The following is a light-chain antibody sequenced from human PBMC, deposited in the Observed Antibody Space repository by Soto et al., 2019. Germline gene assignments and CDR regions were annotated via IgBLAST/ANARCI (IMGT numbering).Light chain of an antibody. CDR1: SSDVGSYNF. J-gene: IGLJ3*02. CDR3: CSYAGSSTWV. V-gene: IGLV2-23*01. CDR2: EDS. Sequence: QSALTQPASVSGSPGQSITISCTGTSSDVGSYNFVSWYQQHPGKAPKLMIYEDSKRPSGVSNRFSGSKSGNTASLTISGLKAEDEADYYCCSYAGSSTWVFGGGTQLTVL.